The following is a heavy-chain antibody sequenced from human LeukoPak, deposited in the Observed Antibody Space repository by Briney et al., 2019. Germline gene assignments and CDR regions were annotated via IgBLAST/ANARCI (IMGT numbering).Heavy chain of an antibody. V-gene: IGHV3-7*01. CDR2: IKQDGSET. J-gene: IGHJ5*02. D-gene: IGHD2-15*01. Sequence: GGSLRLSCAASGSTFSGDWMSWVRQAPGKGLEWVANIKQDGSETNYVDSVKGRFTISRDNARNSLYLQMNNLRVEDTAMYYCTREEGYCRRSSCYFWFDPWGQGTLVTVSS. CDR3: TREEGYCRRSSCYFWFDP. CDR1: GSTFSGDW.